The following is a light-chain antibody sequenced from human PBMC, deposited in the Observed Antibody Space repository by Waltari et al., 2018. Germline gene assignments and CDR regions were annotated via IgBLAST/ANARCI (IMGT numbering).Light chain of an antibody. Sequence: CRARQNIINYLSWYQQKPGKAPNLLSYAASSLQSGVPSRFSGSGSGTDFTLTISSLQPEDCATYYCQQSHSSPLFTFGPGTKV. CDR1: QNIINY. J-gene: IGKJ3*01. CDR3: QQSHSSPLFT. CDR2: AAS. V-gene: IGKV1-39*01.